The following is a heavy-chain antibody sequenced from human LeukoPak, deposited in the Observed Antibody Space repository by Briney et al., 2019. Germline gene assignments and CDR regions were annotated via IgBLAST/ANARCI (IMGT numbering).Heavy chain of an antibody. J-gene: IGHJ6*02. D-gene: IGHD2-2*01. V-gene: IGHV1-69*13. CDR2: IIPIFGTA. CDR3: ARDPRIGDWDEPAAIPYYYYYGMDV. Sequence: ASVKVSCKASGYSFTGYYIHWVRQAPGQGLEWMGGIIPIFGTANYAQKFQGRVTITADESTSTAYMELSSLRSEDTAVYYCARDPRIGDWDEPAAIPYYYYYGMDVWGQGTTVTVSS. CDR1: GYSFTGYY.